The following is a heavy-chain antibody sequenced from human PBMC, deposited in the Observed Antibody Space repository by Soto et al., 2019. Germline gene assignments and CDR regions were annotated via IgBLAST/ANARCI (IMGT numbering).Heavy chain of an antibody. J-gene: IGHJ6*02. Sequence: PSETLSLTCTVSGVSISSYYWSWIRQPPGKGLECIGYFYYSGSTNYNPSLKSRVTILIDTSRNQLSLRLTSVTAADTAVYYCARIPTKSGWFHYYGTDVWGQGTTVTVSS. CDR3: ARIPTKSGWFHYYGTDV. V-gene: IGHV4-59*12. D-gene: IGHD6-19*01. CDR2: FYYSGST. CDR1: GVSISSYY.